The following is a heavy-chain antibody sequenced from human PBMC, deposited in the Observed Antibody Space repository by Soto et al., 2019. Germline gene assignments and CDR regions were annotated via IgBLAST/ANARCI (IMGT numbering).Heavy chain of an antibody. D-gene: IGHD1-1*01. CDR1: GFTFSSYP. CDR3: AKDRTNLAEVWNEGCDY. Sequence: EVQLLESGGGLVQPGGSLRLSCAASGFTFSSYPMSWVRQAPGQGLEWVSTISGRGTTTYHADSVKGRFTISRDNSKSTLYLQMNSLRAEDAAVYYCAKDRTNLAEVWNEGCDYWGQGTLVTVSS. V-gene: IGHV3-23*01. CDR2: ISGRGTTT. J-gene: IGHJ4*02.